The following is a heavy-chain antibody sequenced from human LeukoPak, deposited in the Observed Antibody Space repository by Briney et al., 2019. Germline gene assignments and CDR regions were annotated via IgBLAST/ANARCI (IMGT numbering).Heavy chain of an antibody. CDR3: AKTLGEPGDY. CDR2: ISYDGSNK. D-gene: IGHD3-16*01. CDR1: GFTFSSYG. V-gene: IGHV3-30*18. Sequence: GGSLRLSCAASGFTFSSYGMHWVRQAPGKGLEWVAVISYDGSNKYYADSVKGRFTISRDNSKNTLYLQMNSLRAEGTAVYYCAKTLGEPGDYWGQGTLVTVSS. J-gene: IGHJ4*02.